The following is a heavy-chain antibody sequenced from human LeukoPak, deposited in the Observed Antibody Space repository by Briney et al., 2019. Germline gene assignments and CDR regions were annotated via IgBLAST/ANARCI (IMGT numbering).Heavy chain of an antibody. Sequence: GASVKVSCKASGGTFTNYAINWVRQAPGQGLEWMGRIIPILDVTNYAKKFQGRVTITADQSTSTAYMELSSLRSEDTAVYYCAGGGGVDILTGFQYWGQGTLVTVSS. D-gene: IGHD3-9*01. V-gene: IGHV1-69*04. CDR1: GGTFTNYA. CDR2: IIPILDVT. J-gene: IGHJ4*02. CDR3: AGGGGVDILTGFQY.